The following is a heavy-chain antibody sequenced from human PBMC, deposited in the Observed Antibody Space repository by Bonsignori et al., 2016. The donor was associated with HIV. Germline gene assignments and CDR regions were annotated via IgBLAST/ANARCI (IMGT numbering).Heavy chain of an antibody. Sequence: SETLSLTCIVSGASISSGNYSWSWMRQPAGKGLEWIGRFYASGSTDLNPSLKSRVIILIDRTKNHFSLKLTSVTAADTAVYYCARGGGDWGSGDAFGIWGQGTMVTVSS. D-gene: IGHD7-27*01. CDR1: GASISSGNYS. V-gene: IGHV4-61*02. J-gene: IGHJ3*02. CDR3: ARGGGDWGSGDAFGI. CDR2: FYASGST.